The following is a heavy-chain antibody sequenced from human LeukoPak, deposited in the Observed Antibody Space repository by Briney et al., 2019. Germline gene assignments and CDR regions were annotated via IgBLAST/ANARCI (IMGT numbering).Heavy chain of an antibody. CDR1: GFTFSAYA. V-gene: IGHV3-64D*09. Sequence: RGSLRLSCSASGFTFSAYAMHWVRQAPGKGLEYVSGISSNGGSSFYADSVKGRFTISRDNSKNTLYLQMRSLRAEDTAVYYCVKITSVTGGDCWGQGTRLTVSS. CDR2: ISSNGGSS. CDR3: VKITSVTGGDC. D-gene: IGHD1-1*01. J-gene: IGHJ4*02.